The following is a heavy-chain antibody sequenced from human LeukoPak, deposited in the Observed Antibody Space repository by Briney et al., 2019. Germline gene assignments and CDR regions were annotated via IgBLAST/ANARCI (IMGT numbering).Heavy chain of an antibody. D-gene: IGHD3-3*01. J-gene: IGHJ3*02. CDR2: IIPIFGTA. Sequence: GASVKVSCKASGGTFSSYAISWVRQAPGQGLEWMGGIIPIFGTANYAQKFQGRVTITTDESTSTAYMELSSLRSEDTAVYYCARSTIFGVVISYDAFDIWGQGTMVTVSS. CDR3: ARSTIFGVVISYDAFDI. CDR1: GGTFSSYA. V-gene: IGHV1-69*05.